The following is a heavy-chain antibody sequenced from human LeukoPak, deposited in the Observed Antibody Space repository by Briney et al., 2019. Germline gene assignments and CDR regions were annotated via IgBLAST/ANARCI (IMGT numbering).Heavy chain of an antibody. Sequence: SETLSLTCTVSGCSISSYYWGWLRQAPGKGLEWIGYIYYIWSTNYNPYLKSRVTISVDTSKNQFSLKLSSVTAADTAVYYCARRRMGSGYGAFDYWGQGTLVTDSS. D-gene: IGHD5-12*01. CDR3: ARRRMGSGYGAFDY. CDR1: GCSISSYY. V-gene: IGHV4-59*08. CDR2: IYYIWST. J-gene: IGHJ4*02.